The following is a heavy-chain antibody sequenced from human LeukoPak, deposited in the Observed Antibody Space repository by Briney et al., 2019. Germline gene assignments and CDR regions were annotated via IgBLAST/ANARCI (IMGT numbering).Heavy chain of an antibody. Sequence: GGSLRLSCAASGFTFRTYAMSWVRQAPGKGLEWISTITGSGGSTYYTDSVKGRFTISRDNSKNTLFLQMNSLRAEDTAVYYCASGYSYAYYDFWGQGTLVTVSS. V-gene: IGHV3-23*01. CDR3: ASGYSYAYYDF. D-gene: IGHD5-18*01. CDR2: ITGSGGST. J-gene: IGHJ4*02. CDR1: GFTFRTYA.